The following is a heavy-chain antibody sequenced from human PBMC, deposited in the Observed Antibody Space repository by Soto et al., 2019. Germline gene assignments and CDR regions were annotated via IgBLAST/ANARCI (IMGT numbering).Heavy chain of an antibody. CDR1: GGTFSSYA. D-gene: IGHD3-22*01. J-gene: IGHJ4*02. Sequence: QVQLVQSGAEVKKPGSSVKVSCKTSGGTFSSYAISWVRQAPGQGLEWMGGIIPIFGTANYAQKFQGRVTITADESKSTAYMERSSLRSEDTAVYYCARSRSNYYDSRGYYYSAFDYWGQGTLVTVSS. CDR2: IIPIFGTA. CDR3: ARSRSNYYDSRGYYYSAFDY. V-gene: IGHV1-69*12.